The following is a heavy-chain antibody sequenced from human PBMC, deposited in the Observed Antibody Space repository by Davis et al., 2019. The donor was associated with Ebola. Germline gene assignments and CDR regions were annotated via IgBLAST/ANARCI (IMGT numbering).Heavy chain of an antibody. CDR2: IYYSGST. J-gene: IGHJ4*02. V-gene: IGHV4-39*01. D-gene: IGHD3-22*01. CDR3: ARQSVTMIMVDDY. CDR1: GGSISSSTYY. Sequence: MPSETLSLTCTVSGGSISSSTYYWGWIRQPPGKGLEWIGSIYYSGSTYYNPSLKSRVTISVDTSKNQFSLKLSSVTAADTAVYYCARQSVTMIMVDDYWGQGTLVTVSS.